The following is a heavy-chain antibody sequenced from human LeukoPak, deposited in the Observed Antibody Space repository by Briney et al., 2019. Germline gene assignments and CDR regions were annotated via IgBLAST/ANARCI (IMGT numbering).Heavy chain of an antibody. CDR1: GFTFSSYW. CDR2: IKQDGSEK. Sequence: PGGSLRLSCAASGFTFSSYWMSWVRQAPGKGLEWVANIKQDGSEKYYVDSVKGRFTISRDNAKNSLYLQMNSVRAEDAAVYYCAREQGYSSSWYTGYYYYYMDVWGKGTTVTVSS. CDR3: AREQGYSSSWYTGYYYYYMDV. V-gene: IGHV3-7*01. J-gene: IGHJ6*03. D-gene: IGHD6-13*01.